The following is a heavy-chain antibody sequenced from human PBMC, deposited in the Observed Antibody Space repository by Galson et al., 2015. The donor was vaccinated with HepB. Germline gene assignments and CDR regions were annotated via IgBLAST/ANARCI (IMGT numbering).Heavy chain of an antibody. CDR2: IKSKTDGGTT. V-gene: IGHV3-15*01. CDR1: GFTFSNAW. Sequence: SLRLSCAASGFTFSNAWMSWVRQAPGKGLEWVGRIKSKTDGGTTDYAAPVQGRFTISRDDSKNTLYLQMNSLKTEDTAVYYCTTDPASSWYGGIDYWGQGTLVTVSS. CDR3: TTDPASSWYGGIDY. D-gene: IGHD6-13*01. J-gene: IGHJ4*02.